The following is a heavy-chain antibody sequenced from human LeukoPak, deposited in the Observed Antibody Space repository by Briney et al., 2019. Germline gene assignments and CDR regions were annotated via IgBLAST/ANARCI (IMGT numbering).Heavy chain of an antibody. D-gene: IGHD3-10*01. Sequence: SETLSLTCTVSGASISSGSYYWSWIRHPAGKVLEWIGRIYTSGSTNYSPSLKTRVTLSVDRSKNQFSLKLSSVTAANTAVYYCARAKFGYYYDSGSYYYHYMDVWGKGTTVTISS. J-gene: IGHJ6*03. V-gene: IGHV4-61*02. CDR1: GASISSGSYY. CDR3: ARAKFGYYYDSGSYYYHYMDV. CDR2: IYTSGST.